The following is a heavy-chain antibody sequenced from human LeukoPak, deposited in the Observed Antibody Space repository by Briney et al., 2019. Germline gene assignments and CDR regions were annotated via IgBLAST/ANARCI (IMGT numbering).Heavy chain of an antibody. J-gene: IGHJ3*02. Sequence: MPSETLSLTCTVSGGSITNYYWSWIRQPPGKGLEWIGYIYYSGSTNYNPSLKSRVTISVDTSKNQFSLKLSSVTAADTAVYYCAGDTGGFDIWGQGAMVTVSS. CDR1: GGSITNYY. D-gene: IGHD2-15*01. V-gene: IGHV4-59*01. CDR3: AGDTGGFDI. CDR2: IYYSGST.